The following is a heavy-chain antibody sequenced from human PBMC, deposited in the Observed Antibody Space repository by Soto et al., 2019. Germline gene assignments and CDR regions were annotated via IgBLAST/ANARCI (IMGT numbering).Heavy chain of an antibody. CDR1: GYTFTSYA. CDR2: INAGNGNT. D-gene: IGHD4-4*01. J-gene: IGHJ6*02. V-gene: IGHV1-3*01. Sequence: QVQLVQSGAEVKKPGASVKVSCKASGYTFTSYAMPWVRQAPGQRLEWMGWINAGNGNTKYSQKFQGRVTITRDTSASTAYMELSSLRSEDTAVYYCARENDYSKPYYYYGMDVWGQGTTVTVSS. CDR3: ARENDYSKPYYYYGMDV.